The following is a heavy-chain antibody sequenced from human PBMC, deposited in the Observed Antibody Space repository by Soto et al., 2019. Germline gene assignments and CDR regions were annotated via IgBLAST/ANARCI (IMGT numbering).Heavy chain of an antibody. D-gene: IGHD6-19*01. CDR1: GSSVSTFG. Sequence: PGGSLRLSCVASGSSVSTFGMNWVRQAPGEGLEWVAYISSSSSTIFYGGSVKGRFTASRDNAENSMYLEMSNLRVEDTAVYYCARDKGASVAGFNWFDPWGHGTLVTVSS. CDR3: ARDKGASVAGFNWFDP. J-gene: IGHJ5*02. V-gene: IGHV3-48*01. CDR2: ISSSSSTI.